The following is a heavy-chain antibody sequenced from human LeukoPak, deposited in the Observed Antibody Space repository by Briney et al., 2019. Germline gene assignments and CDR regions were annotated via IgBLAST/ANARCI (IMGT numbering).Heavy chain of an antibody. CDR3: ARSNGYGLIDY. CDR1: GGAISSYY. CDR2: IYYSGSA. J-gene: IGHJ4*02. V-gene: IGHV4-59*08. Sequence: SETLSLTCTASGGAISSYYWSWIRQPPGKGLEWIGYIYYSGSANYNPSPKSRVTISVDTSKNQFSLKLSSVTAADTAMYYCARSNGYGLIDYWGQGTLVTVSS. D-gene: IGHD5-12*01.